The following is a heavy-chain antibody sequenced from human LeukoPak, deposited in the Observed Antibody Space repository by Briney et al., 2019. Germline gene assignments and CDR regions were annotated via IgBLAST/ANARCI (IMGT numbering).Heavy chain of an antibody. Sequence: GGSLRLSCAASGFTVSSNYMSWVRQAPGKGLEWVSVIYSGGSTYYADSVKGRFTISRDNSRDTLCLQINSLRPEDTALYYCARNKAITAFFGMDVWGQGTTIIVSS. CDR1: GFTVSSNY. V-gene: IGHV3-53*05. CDR3: ARNKAITAFFGMDV. D-gene: IGHD2/OR15-2a*01. J-gene: IGHJ6*02. CDR2: IYSGGST.